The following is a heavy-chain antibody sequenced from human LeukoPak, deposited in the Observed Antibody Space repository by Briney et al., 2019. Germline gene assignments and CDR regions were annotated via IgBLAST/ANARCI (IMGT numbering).Heavy chain of an antibody. CDR2: VLPIFGTA. CDR3: AREVVPAATYYYYYGMDV. Sequence: SVKVSCKASGGTVSSYVISWVRQAPGQGLEWMGGVLPIFGTAIYAQKWQGRVTITADESTSTAYMELSSLRSEDTAVYYCAREVVPAATYYYYYGMDVWGQGTTVTVSS. V-gene: IGHV1-69*13. CDR1: GGTVSSYV. J-gene: IGHJ6*02. D-gene: IGHD2-2*01.